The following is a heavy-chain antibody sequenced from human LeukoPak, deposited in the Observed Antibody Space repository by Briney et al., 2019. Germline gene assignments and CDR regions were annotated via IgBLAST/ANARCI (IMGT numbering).Heavy chain of an antibody. V-gene: IGHV1-2*06. J-gene: IGHJ4*02. CDR3: ARVKNDYSIRSLDY. D-gene: IGHD4-11*01. CDR1: GYPFTGYY. Sequence: GASVKVSCKASGYPFTGYYMHWVPQAPGQGLEWMRRINPNSGGTNYAQKFQGRVTMTRDTSISTAYMELSRLRSDDTAVYYCARVKNDYSIRSLDYWGQGTLVTVSS. CDR2: INPNSGGT.